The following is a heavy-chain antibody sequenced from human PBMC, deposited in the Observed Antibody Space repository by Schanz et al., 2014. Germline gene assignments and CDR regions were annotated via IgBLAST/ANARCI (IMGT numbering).Heavy chain of an antibody. D-gene: IGHD4-17*01. V-gene: IGHV4-59*08. Sequence: QLQLQESGPGLVKPSETLSLTCTVSGGSISSYYWSWIRQPPGKGLEWIGYIYYSGDTNYNPSLKSRVTLCGDPSKNQFSLNPVPVAAADTAGYYCARSPGDFPGWFHSWGQGTLVTVSS. CDR3: ARSPGDFPGWFHS. CDR2: IYYSGDT. CDR1: GGSISSYY. J-gene: IGHJ5*01.